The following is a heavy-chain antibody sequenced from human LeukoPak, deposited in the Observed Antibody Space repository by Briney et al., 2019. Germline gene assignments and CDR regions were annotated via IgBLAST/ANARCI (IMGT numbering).Heavy chain of an antibody. J-gene: IGHJ4*02. Sequence: SETLSLTCTVSGGSISSYYWSWIRQPPGKGLEWIGYIYYSGGTNYNPSLKSRVTISVDTSKNQFSLKLSSMTAADTAMYYCARVSEISPSYHYDSSGYYYFDYWGQGTLVTVSS. CDR1: GGSISSYY. V-gene: IGHV4-59*01. D-gene: IGHD3-22*01. CDR3: ARVSEISPSYHYDSSGYYYFDY. CDR2: IYYSGGT.